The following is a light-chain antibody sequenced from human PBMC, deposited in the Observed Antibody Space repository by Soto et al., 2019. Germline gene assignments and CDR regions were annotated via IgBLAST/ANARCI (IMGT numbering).Light chain of an antibody. CDR3: QQSSRTPWT. V-gene: IGKV1-39*01. CDR2: GAS. J-gene: IGKJ1*01. Sequence: DIQMTQPPSSLSASVGDRLSISCRARQPITRYLNWYQLKPGKAPKLLIYGASTLQSGVPSRFSGSGYGTDFTLIISSLQPDDFATYYCQQSSRTPWTFGQGTKVEIK. CDR1: QPITRY.